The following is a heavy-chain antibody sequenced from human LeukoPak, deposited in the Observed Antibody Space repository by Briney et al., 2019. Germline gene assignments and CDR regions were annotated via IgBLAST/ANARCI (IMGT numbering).Heavy chain of an antibody. J-gene: IGHJ6*02. CDR1: GFTFSSYS. D-gene: IGHD5-18*01. CDR3: ARDRGYSFYYGMDV. Sequence: GGSLRLSCAASGFTFSSYSMNWVRQAPGKGLEWVSYISSSSSTIYYADSVKGRFAISRDNAKNSLYLQMNSLRDEDTAVYYCARDRGYSFYYGMDVWGQGTTVTVSS. V-gene: IGHV3-48*02. CDR2: ISSSSSTI.